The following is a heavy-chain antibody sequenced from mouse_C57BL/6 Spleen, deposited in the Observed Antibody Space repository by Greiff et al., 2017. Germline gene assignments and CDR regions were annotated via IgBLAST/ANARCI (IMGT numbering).Heavy chain of an antibody. Sequence: QVQLQQSGPELVKPGASVKISCKASGYSFTSYYIHWVKQRPGQGLEWIGWIYPGSGNTKYNEKFKGKATLTADTSSSTAYMQLSSLTSEDSAVYYCARNYYDYGKNAMDYWGQGTSVTVSS. V-gene: IGHV1-66*01. CDR3: ARNYYDYGKNAMDY. J-gene: IGHJ4*01. D-gene: IGHD2-4*01. CDR2: IYPGSGNT. CDR1: GYSFTSYY.